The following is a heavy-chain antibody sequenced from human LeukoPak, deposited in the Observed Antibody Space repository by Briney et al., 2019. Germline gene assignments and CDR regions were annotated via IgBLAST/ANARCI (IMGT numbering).Heavy chain of an antibody. V-gene: IGHV4-4*07. D-gene: IGHD2-2*01. CDR2: FYTSGST. CDR1: GASISSYY. Sequence: SETLSLTCAVSGASISSYYWSWIRQPAGKGLEWIGRFYTSGSTKYNPSLKRRVIMSVDTSKNNFSLKLRSVTAADTAVYYCARGRVWRIGTSSHDRYGMDVWGQGTTVTVSS. CDR3: ARGRVWRIGTSSHDRYGMDV. J-gene: IGHJ6*02.